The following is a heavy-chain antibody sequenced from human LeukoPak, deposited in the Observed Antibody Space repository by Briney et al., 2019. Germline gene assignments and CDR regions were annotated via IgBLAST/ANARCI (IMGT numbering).Heavy chain of an antibody. V-gene: IGHV1-69*06. D-gene: IGHD5-12*01. CDR1: GGTFTSYA. CDR3: ARGRWIAPDERYYFDY. CDR2: IIPIFGTV. Sequence: SVKVSCKASGGTFTSYAISWVRQAPGQGLEWMGGIIPIFGTVNYAQKFQGRVTIIADKSTSTACMELSSLRSEDTAVYYCARGRWIAPDERYYFDYWGQGTLVTVSS. J-gene: IGHJ4*02.